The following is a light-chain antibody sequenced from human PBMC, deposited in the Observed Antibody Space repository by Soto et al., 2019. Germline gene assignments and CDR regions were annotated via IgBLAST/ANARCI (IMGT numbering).Light chain of an antibody. J-gene: IGKJ1*01. V-gene: IGKV1-33*01. CDR2: DAS. CDR1: QYISNY. CDR3: QQYDNLLQGTS. Sequence: DIQMTQSPSSLSASVGDRVSSTCQASQYISNYLNWYQQKPGKAPKLLIYDASNLETGVPSRFSGSGSGTDFTFTISSLQPEDIATYYCQQYDNLLQGTSFGQGTKVDIK.